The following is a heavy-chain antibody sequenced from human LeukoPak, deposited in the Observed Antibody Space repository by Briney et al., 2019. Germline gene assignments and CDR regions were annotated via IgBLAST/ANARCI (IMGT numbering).Heavy chain of an antibody. D-gene: IGHD3-3*01. J-gene: IGHJ3*02. CDR1: GGSFSGYY. V-gene: IGHV4-34*01. CDR2: INHSGST. Sequence: SETLSLTCAVYGGSFSGYYWSWIRQPPGKGLEWIGEINHSGSTNYNPSLKSRVTISVDTSKNQFSLKLSSVTAADTAVYYCARGGLITIFGVVTRIAFDIWGQGTMVTVSS. CDR3: ARGGLITIFGVVTRIAFDI.